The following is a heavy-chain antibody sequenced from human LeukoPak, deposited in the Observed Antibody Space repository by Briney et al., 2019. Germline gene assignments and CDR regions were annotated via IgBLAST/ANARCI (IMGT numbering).Heavy chain of an antibody. V-gene: IGHV4-59*08. J-gene: IGHJ4*02. CDR3: ARLASGSYGPLTPFDY. D-gene: IGHD1-26*01. Sequence: SETLSLTCTVSGGSISSYYWSWIRQPPRKGLEWNGVIYYSGSTNYNPSLKSRVTISVDTSKNQFSLRLSSVTAADTAVYYSARLASGSYGPLTPFDYWGQGTLVTVSS. CDR2: IYYSGST. CDR1: GGSISSYY.